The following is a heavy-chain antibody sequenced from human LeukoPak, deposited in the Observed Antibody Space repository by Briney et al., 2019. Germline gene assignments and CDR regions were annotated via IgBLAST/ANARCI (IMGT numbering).Heavy chain of an antibody. CDR3: ARDRIAARPAGTPLVP. D-gene: IGHD6-6*01. CDR1: GFTFSSYG. CDR2: IWYDGSNK. V-gene: IGHV3-33*01. Sequence: GGSLRLSCAASGFTFSSYGMRWVRQAPGKGLEWVAVIWYDGSNKYYADSVKGRFTISRDNSKNTLYLQINSLRAEDTAVYYCARDRIAARPAGTPLVPWGQGTLVTVSS. J-gene: IGHJ5*02.